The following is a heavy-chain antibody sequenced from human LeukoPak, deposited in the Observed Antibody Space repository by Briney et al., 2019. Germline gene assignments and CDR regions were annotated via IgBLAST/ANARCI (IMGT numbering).Heavy chain of an antibody. D-gene: IGHD5-18*01. Sequence: SAKVSCKASGGTFSSYAISWVRQAPGQGLEWMGGIIPIFGTANYAQKFQGRVTITADKSTSTAYMELSSLRSEDTAVYYCARDSAGGYSYGYSFDYWGQGTLVTVSS. J-gene: IGHJ4*02. V-gene: IGHV1-69*06. CDR2: IIPIFGTA. CDR3: ARDSAGGYSYGYSFDY. CDR1: GGTFSSYA.